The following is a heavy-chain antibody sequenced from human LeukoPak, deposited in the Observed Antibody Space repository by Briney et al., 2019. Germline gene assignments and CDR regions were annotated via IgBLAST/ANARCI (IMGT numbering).Heavy chain of an antibody. CDR3: ARLEGYDFWSGRRGYYYYYYMDV. V-gene: IGHV5-51*01. CDR1: GSSFTSYL. Sequence: GASLKISCKGSGSSFTSYLIGWVRPMPGKGLEWMGIIYPGDCDTSDSTSFQGQVTISADKSISPAFLPRSSLKASDTAMYYWARLEGYDFWSGRRGYYYYYYMDVWGKGTTVTVSS. CDR2: IYPGDCDT. D-gene: IGHD3-3*01. J-gene: IGHJ6*03.